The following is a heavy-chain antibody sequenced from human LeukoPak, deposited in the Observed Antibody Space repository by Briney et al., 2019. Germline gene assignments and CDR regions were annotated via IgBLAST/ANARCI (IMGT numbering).Heavy chain of an antibody. CDR2: INHSGST. CDR3: ARGPYCSGGSCYARFDY. D-gene: IGHD2-15*01. CDR1: GASFSGYY. Sequence: PSETLSLTCAAYGASFSGYYWSWIRQPPGKGLEWVGEINHSGSTNYNPSLKSRVTISVDTSKNQFSLELSSVTAADTAVYYCARGPYCSGGSCYARFDYWGQGTLVTVSS. J-gene: IGHJ4*02. V-gene: IGHV4-34*01.